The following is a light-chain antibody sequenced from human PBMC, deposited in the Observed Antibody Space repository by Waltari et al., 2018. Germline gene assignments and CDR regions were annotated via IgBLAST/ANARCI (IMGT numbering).Light chain of an antibody. V-gene: IGLV2-23*01. CDR2: EGS. J-gene: IGLJ3*02. CDR3: CSYAGSSTLGV. CDR1: SSDVGSYNL. Sequence: QSALTQPASVSGSPGQSITISCTGTSSDVGSYNLVSWYQKHPGKAPKLMIYEGSKRPSGVSNRVSGSKSGNTASLTISGLQAEDEADYYCCSYAGSSTLGVFGGGTKLTVL.